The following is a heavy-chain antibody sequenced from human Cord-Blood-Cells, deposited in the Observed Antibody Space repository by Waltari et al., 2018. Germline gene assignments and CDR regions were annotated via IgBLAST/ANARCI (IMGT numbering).Heavy chain of an antibody. V-gene: IGHV3-7*01. CDR2: IKQDGSEK. CDR3: ARALKWYFDL. J-gene: IGHJ2*01. Sequence: EVQLVESGGGLVQPGGSLRLPCAASGLTFSSYWMSWVRQAPGKGREWVANIKQDGSEKYYVDSVKGRFTISRDNAKNSLYLQMNSLRAEDTAVYYCARALKWYFDLWGRGTLVTVSS. CDR1: GLTFSSYW.